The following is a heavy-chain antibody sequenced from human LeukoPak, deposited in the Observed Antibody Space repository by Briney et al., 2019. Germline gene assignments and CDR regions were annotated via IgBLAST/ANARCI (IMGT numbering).Heavy chain of an antibody. D-gene: IGHD6-19*01. CDR3: AKGDIAVAGNRDYYFDY. V-gene: IGHV3-9*01. CDR1: GFTFDDYA. CDR2: ISWNSGSI. Sequence: GGSLRLSCAASGFTFDDYAMHWVRQAPGKGLEWVSGISWNSGSIGYADSVKGRFTISRDNAKNSLYLQMNSLRAEDTALYYCAKGDIAVAGNRDYYFDYWGRGTLVTVSS. J-gene: IGHJ4*02.